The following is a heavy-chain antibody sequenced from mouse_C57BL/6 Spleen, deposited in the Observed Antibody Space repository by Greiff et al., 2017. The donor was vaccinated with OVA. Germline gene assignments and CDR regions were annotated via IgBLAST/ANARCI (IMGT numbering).Heavy chain of an antibody. D-gene: IGHD4-1*01. CDR1: GYTFTSYW. Sequence: QVQLQQSGAELVKPGASVKLSCKASGYTFTSYWMQWVKQRPGQGLEWIGEIDPSDSYTNYNQKFKGKATLTVDTSSSTAYMQLSSLTSEDSAVYYCARFQTGTYFDYWGQGTTLTVSS. CDR3: ARFQTGTYFDY. V-gene: IGHV1-50*01. J-gene: IGHJ2*01. CDR2: IDPSDSYT.